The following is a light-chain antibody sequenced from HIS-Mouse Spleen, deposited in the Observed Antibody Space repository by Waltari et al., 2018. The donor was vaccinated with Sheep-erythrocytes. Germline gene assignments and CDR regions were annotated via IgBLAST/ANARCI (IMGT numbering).Light chain of an antibody. J-gene: IGLJ1*01. CDR1: SSDVGGYND. V-gene: IGLV2-11*01. CDR2: DVS. Sequence: QSALTQPRSVSGSPGQSVTISCTGTSSDVGGYNDVSWYQPHPGKAPKLMIYDVSKRPSGVPDRFSGSKSGNTASLTISGLQAEDEADYYCCSYAGSYNHVFATGTKVTDL. CDR3: CSYAGSYNHV.